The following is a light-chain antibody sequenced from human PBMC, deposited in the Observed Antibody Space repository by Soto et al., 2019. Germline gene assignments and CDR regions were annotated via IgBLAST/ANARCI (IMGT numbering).Light chain of an antibody. Sequence: EIVLTHSPGTLSLSPWEGATLSCSASQSVSSSSLAWYQQTPGQAPLLLMYGASSRATGIPERVSGTGSGTDFTLTLSRLEPQDFAVYSCQQYGSSPRTFGQGTKVDIK. CDR1: QSVSSSS. J-gene: IGKJ1*01. CDR3: QQYGSSPRT. V-gene: IGKV3-20*01. CDR2: GAS.